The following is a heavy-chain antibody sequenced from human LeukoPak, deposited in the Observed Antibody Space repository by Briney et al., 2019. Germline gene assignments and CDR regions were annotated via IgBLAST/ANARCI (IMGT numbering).Heavy chain of an antibody. V-gene: IGHV4-39*01. D-gene: IGHD1-26*01. CDR3: ARTSGSSVSY. Sequence: SETLSLTCTVSGGSISSSSYYWGWIRQPPGKGLEWIGSIYYSGSTYYNPSLKSRVTISVDTSKNQFSLKLSSVTAADTAVYYCARTSGSSVSYWGQGTLVTVS. CDR2: IYYSGST. CDR1: GGSISSSSYY. J-gene: IGHJ4*02.